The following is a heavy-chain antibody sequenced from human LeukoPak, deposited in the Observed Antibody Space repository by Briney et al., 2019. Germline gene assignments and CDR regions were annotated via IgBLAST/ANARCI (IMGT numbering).Heavy chain of an antibody. Sequence: GGSLRLSCAASGFTFSSYWMHWVRQAPGKGLVWVSRINSDGSSTSYADSVKGRFTISRDNAKNTLYLQMNSLRAEDTAVYYCARERGTSSSWYYFDYWAREPWSPSPQ. CDR3: ARERGTSSSWYYFDY. J-gene: IGHJ4*02. D-gene: IGHD6-13*01. CDR1: GFTFSSYW. CDR2: INSDGSST. V-gene: IGHV3-74*01.